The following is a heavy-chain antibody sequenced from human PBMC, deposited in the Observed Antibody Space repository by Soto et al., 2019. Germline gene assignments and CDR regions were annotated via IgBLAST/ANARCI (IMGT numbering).Heavy chain of an antibody. J-gene: IGHJ1*01. V-gene: IGHV3-15*07. D-gene: IGHD6-13*01. CDR2: IKSKTDGGTT. Sequence: GGSLRLSCAASGFTFSNAWMNWVRQAPGKGLEWVGRIKSKTDGGTTDYAAPVKGRFTISRDDSKNTLYLQMNSLKTEDTAVYYCTTDTMSSSWYAQEYFQHWGQGTLVTVSS. CDR1: GFTFSNAW. CDR3: TTDTMSSSWYAQEYFQH.